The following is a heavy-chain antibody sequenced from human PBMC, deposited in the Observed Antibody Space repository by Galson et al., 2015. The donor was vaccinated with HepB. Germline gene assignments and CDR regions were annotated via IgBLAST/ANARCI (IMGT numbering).Heavy chain of an antibody. J-gene: IGHJ6*02. CDR3: AREYGGNWGYYYGMDV. CDR1: GFTFSSYA. V-gene: IGHV3-30-3*01. CDR2: ISYDGSNK. D-gene: IGHD4-23*01. Sequence: SLRLSCAASGFTFSSYAMHWVRQAPGKGLEWVAVISYDGSNKYYADSVKGRFTTSRDNSKNTLYLQMNSLRAEDTAVYYCAREYGGNWGYYYGMDVWGQGTTVTVSS.